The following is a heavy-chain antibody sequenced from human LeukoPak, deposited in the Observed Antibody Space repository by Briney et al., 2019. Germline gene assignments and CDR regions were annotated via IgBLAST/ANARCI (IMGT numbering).Heavy chain of an antibody. V-gene: IGHV4-30-2*01. J-gene: IGHJ4*02. CDR3: ARDRLAYYDSSGYWGALDY. CDR2: IYHSGST. Sequence: SETLSLTCTVSGGSISSGGYYWSWIRQPPGKGLEWIGYIYHSGSTYYNPSLKSRVTISVDRSKNQFSLKLSSVTAADTAVYYCARDRLAYYDSSGYWGALDYWGQGTLVTVSS. D-gene: IGHD3-22*01. CDR1: GGSISSGGYY.